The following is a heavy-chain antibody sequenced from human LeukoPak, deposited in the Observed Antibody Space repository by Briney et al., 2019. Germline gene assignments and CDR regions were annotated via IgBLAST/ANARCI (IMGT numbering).Heavy chain of an antibody. J-gene: IGHJ3*02. CDR2: IIPILGIA. CDR3: ARVPVEMATIRDDAFDI. D-gene: IGHD5-24*01. V-gene: IGHV1-69*04. CDR1: GGTFSSYA. Sequence: GASVKVSCKASGGTFSSYAISWVRQAPGQGLEWMGRIIPILGIANYAQKFQGRVTITADKSTSTAYMELSSLRSEDTAVYYCARVPVEMATIRDDAFDIWGQGTMVTVSS.